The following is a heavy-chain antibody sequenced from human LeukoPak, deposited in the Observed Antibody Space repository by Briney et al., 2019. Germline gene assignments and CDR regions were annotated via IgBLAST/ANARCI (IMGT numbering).Heavy chain of an antibody. V-gene: IGHV4-34*01. CDR2: INHSGNT. J-gene: IGHJ4*02. CDR1: GGSFSGYY. D-gene: IGHD1-14*01. Sequence: PSETLSLTCAVYGGSFSGYYWNWIRQSPGKGLEWIGEINHSGNTNYNPSLKSRVTISVDTSKNQFSLKLSSVTAADTAVYYCAGMRITTPTVRTLDYWGQGTLVTVSS. CDR3: AGMRITTPTVRTLDY.